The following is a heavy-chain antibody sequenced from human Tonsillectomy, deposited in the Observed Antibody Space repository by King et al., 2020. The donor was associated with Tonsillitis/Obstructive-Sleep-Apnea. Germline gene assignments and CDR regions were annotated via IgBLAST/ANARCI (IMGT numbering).Heavy chain of an antibody. V-gene: IGHV5-51*01. CDR3: ARLRLPRDIDY. CDR1: GYSFTNYW. J-gene: IGHJ4*02. D-gene: IGHD5-12*01. CDR2: IYPGDSDT. Sequence: QLVQSGAEVKKPGESLKISCNGSGYSFTNYWIGWVRQMPGKGLEWKGIIYPGDSDTTYSPSFQGQVTISADKSISTAYLQWSSLKDSDTAMYYCARLRLPRDIDYWGQGTLVTVSS.